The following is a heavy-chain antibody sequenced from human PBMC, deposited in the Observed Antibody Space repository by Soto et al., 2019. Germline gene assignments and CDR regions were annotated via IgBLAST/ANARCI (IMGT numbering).Heavy chain of an antibody. CDR3: ARGQRFSDWFDP. J-gene: IGHJ5*02. Sequence: AETLSLTCTFFVGAINSYYWTWVGQPAGKGLEWIGRIYSSGSTKYNPSLQSRVTMSLDTSKNQFSLRLTSVTAADTAVYYCARGQRFSDWFDPWGQGTLVTVSS. CDR2: IYSSGST. V-gene: IGHV4-4*07. D-gene: IGHD3-3*01. CDR1: VGAINSYY.